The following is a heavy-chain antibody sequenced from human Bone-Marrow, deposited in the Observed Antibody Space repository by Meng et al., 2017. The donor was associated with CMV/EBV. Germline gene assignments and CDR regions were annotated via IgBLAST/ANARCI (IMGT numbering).Heavy chain of an antibody. D-gene: IGHD3-3*01. CDR1: GYTFTGYY. J-gene: IGHJ6*02. CDR3: ARAHPYDFWSGSV. Sequence: ASVKVSCKASGYTFTGYYMHWVRQAPGQGLEWMGWINPNSGGTKYAQKFQGRVTMTRDTSISTAYMELSRLRSDDTAVYYCARAHPYDFWSGSVWGQGTPVTFSS. V-gene: IGHV1-2*02. CDR2: INPNSGGT.